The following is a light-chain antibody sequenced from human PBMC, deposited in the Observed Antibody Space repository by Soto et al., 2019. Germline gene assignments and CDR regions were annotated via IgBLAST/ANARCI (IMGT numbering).Light chain of an antibody. CDR3: QQYNHWPTIT. V-gene: IGKV3D-15*01. CDR2: DST. Sequence: TQPPATLSLSPGARATLSCRASQSIHTSLAWYQQKSGKPPRLVIYDSTLRANGVPDRFGGSGSGTEFTLTISSLQSEDFAVYYCQQYNHWPTITFGQGTRVEIK. CDR1: QSIHTS. J-gene: IGKJ5*01.